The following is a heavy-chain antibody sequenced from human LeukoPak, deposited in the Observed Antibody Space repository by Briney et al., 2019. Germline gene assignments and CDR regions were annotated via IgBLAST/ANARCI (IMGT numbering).Heavy chain of an antibody. Sequence: SETLSLTCAVYGGSFSNYYWSWIRQPPGKGLEWIGEINHSGSTHFNPSLKSRVTISIDTSKNQFSLKLSSVTAADTAVYYCARGVNWIDPWGQGTLVTVSS. V-gene: IGHV4-34*01. CDR2: INHSGST. CDR3: ARGVNWIDP. CDR1: GGSFSNYY. J-gene: IGHJ5*02.